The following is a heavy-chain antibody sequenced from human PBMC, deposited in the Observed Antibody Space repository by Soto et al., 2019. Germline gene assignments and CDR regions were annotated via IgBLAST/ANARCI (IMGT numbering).Heavy chain of an antibody. CDR2: LDRSGAYT. Sequence: GGSLRLSCAASGLSSSNYAMSWVRQAPGKGLEWVSALDRSGAYTWYADSVKGRFIISRDNSKNTLYLQMSGLRAEDTAVYHCAKGSSGGRPYFFDYWGRGTVVTVSS. J-gene: IGHJ4*02. CDR1: GLSSSNYA. D-gene: IGHD3-10*01. V-gene: IGHV3-23*01. CDR3: AKGSSGGRPYFFDY.